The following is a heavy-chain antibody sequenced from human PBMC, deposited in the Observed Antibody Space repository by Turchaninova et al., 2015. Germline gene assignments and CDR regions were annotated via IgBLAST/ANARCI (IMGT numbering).Heavy chain of an antibody. V-gene: IGHV4-34*01. Sequence: QVQLKQWGAGLLKPSETLSLTCAVYGGSFRGYYWSWIRQPPGKGLEWTGEIKHSGSTNYNPSLKSRVTITVDTSKKQFSLKRSSVTAADTAVYFCARSCSAGNCYSGVWGQGTMVTVSS. CDR2: IKHSGST. CDR3: ARSCSAGNCYSGV. D-gene: IGHD2-15*01. J-gene: IGHJ3*01. CDR1: GGSFRGYY.